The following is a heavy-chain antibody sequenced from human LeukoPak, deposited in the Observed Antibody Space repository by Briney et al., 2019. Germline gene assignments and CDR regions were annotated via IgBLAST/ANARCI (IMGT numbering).Heavy chain of an antibody. D-gene: IGHD3-9*01. CDR3: TRHEDDILTGYYTHFDY. J-gene: IGHJ4*02. CDR2: ISGSGDST. V-gene: IGHV3-23*01. Sequence: GGSLRLSCAASGFTFNSYAMSWVRQAPGKGLEWVSAISGSGDSTYFADSVKGRFTISRDDSKNTAYLQMNSLKTEDTAVYYCTRHEDDILTGYYTHFDYWGQGTLVTVSS. CDR1: GFTFNSYA.